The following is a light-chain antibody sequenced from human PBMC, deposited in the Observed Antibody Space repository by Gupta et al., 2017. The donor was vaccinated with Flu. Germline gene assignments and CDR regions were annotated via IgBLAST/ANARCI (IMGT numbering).Light chain of an antibody. J-gene: IGLJ3*02. CDR3: SSYSSSSTWV. Sequence: QSALTQPASVSGSPGQSITISCTGTSSDVGTYNYASWYQQHPGKAPKLMIYDVSNRPSGVSNRFSGSKSGNTASLIISGLQTEDEAHYYCSSYSSSSTWVFGGGTELTVL. CDR1: SSDVGTYNY. CDR2: DVS. V-gene: IGLV2-14*01.